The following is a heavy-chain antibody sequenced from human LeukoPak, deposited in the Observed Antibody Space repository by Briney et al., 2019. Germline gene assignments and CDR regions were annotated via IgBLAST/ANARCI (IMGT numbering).Heavy chain of an antibody. D-gene: IGHD3-22*01. CDR3: ARAPTYYYDSSGSGRFDY. CDR2: ISSSGSTI. CDR1: GFTFSDYY. Sequence: GGSLRLSCAASGFTFSDYYMSWIRRAPGKGLEWVSYISSSGSTIYYADSVKGRFTISRDNAKNSLYLQMNSLRAEDTAVYYCARAPTYYYDSSGSGRFDYWGQGSLVTVSS. J-gene: IGHJ4*02. V-gene: IGHV3-11*01.